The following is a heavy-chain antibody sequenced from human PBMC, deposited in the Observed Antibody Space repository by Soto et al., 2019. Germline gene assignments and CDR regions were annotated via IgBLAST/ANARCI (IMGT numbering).Heavy chain of an antibody. CDR1: GDSLKNHY. J-gene: IGHJ4*02. CDR3: ARSSVVPVDYFDF. Sequence: SETLSLTCSVSGDSLKNHYWAWIRHSPGKGLEWIGNIYDSGSTNYSPALKSRVSMSVDTSKNLFSLKMNSVTAADTAVYYCARSSVVPVDYFDFWGQGTVVTVSS. D-gene: IGHD3-22*01. CDR2: IYDSGST. V-gene: IGHV4-59*11.